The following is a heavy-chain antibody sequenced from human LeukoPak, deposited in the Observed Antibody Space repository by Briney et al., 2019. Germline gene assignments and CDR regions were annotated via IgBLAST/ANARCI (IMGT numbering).Heavy chain of an antibody. V-gene: IGHV1-18*01. CDR1: GYTFTSYG. CDR3: ARVDIVVVPAARTYYYHYMDV. D-gene: IGHD2-2*03. CDR2: ISAYNGNT. J-gene: IGHJ6*03. Sequence: ASVKVSCKASGYTFTSYGISWVRQAPGQGLEWMGWISAYNGNTNYAQKLQGRVTMTTDTSTSTAYMELRSLRSDDTAVYYCARVDIVVVPAARTYYYHYMDVWGKGTTVTVSS.